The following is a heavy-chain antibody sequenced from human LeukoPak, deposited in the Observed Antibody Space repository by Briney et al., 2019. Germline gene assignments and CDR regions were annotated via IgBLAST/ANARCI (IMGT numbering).Heavy chain of an antibody. CDR1: GFSFDSYS. Sequence: GGSLTLSCTASGFSFDSYSMNWVRQAPGKGLEWVSSIGHNGDSIYYADSLRGRFTISRDNAKNSLYLQMNSLRAEDTALYYCAKDRESSSWYYFDYWGQGTLVTVSS. V-gene: IGHV3-21*04. J-gene: IGHJ4*02. D-gene: IGHD6-13*01. CDR2: IGHNGDSI. CDR3: AKDRESSSWYYFDY.